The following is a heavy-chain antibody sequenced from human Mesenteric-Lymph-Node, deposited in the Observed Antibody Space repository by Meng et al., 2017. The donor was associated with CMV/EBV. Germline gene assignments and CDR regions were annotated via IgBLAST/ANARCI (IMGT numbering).Heavy chain of an antibody. D-gene: IGHD1-1*01. J-gene: IGHJ4*02. CDR2: IYHSGST. V-gene: IGHV4-38-2*02. Sequence: SETLSLTCTVSNYSIRSDYYWGWIRQPPGKGLEWIGSIYHSGSTYYNLSLKSRVAISVDTSKNQFSLKLNSVTAADTAVYYCARDYQTVSFDYWGQGTLVT. CDR1: NYSIRSDYY. CDR3: ARDYQTVSFDY.